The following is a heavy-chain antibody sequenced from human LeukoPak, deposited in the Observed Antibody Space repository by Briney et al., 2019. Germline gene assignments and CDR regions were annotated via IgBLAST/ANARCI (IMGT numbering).Heavy chain of an antibody. D-gene: IGHD3-3*01. Sequence: SVKVSCKASGGTFSSYVISWVRQAPGQGLEWMGGIIPIFGTANYAQKFQGRVTITADKSTSTAYMELSSLRSEDTAVYYCARGNYDFWSGHRHYYYMDVWGKGTTVTVSS. CDR1: GGTFSSYV. V-gene: IGHV1-69*06. CDR2: IIPIFGTA. J-gene: IGHJ6*03. CDR3: ARGNYDFWSGHRHYYYMDV.